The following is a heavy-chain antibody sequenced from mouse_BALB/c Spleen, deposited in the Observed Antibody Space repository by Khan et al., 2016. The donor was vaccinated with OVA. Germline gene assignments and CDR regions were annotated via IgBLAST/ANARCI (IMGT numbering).Heavy chain of an antibody. J-gene: IGHJ3*01. D-gene: IGHD2-3*01. V-gene: IGHV1S137*01. CDR2: ISTYYGNI. CDR1: GCTFADSG. CDR3: TRDGISEFAY. Sequence: VQLQESGPEPVRPGASVKISCKGSGCTFADSGMHWVRQSHAKSLEWIGVISTYYGNIKYNQKFEGRATLTVDKSSSTAYMELARLTSEDSAVYFCTRDGISEFAYWGQGTLVTVSA.